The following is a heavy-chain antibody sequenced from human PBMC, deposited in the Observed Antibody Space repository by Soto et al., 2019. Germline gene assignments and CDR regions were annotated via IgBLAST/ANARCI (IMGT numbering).Heavy chain of an antibody. CDR1: GFSLSTSGVG. Sequence: QITLKESGPTLVKPTQTLTLTCTFSGFSLSTSGVGVGCIRQPPGKPLEWLALIYWDDDKRYSPSLKSRPTITKDTSKSQVVLTLTNMDPVDTATYYCAHFSYASGSFPLFDSWGQGALVAVSS. D-gene: IGHD3-10*01. J-gene: IGHJ4*02. CDR3: AHFSYASGSFPLFDS. V-gene: IGHV2-5*02. CDR2: IYWDDDK.